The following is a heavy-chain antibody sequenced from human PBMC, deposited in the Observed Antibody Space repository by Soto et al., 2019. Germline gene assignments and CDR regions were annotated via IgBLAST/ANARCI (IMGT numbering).Heavy chain of an antibody. Sequence: ACAACRVSVKLSRMNLLFQTQGKGLEWVSYINKNSGTIYYADSVKGRFTVSRDNAKNSLFLQMNSLRAEDTAMYYCVKYGYCSDTSCFLDYWGQGTLVTVSS. CDR3: VKYGYCSDTSCFLDY. J-gene: IGHJ4*02. V-gene: IGHV3-48*01. D-gene: IGHD2-2*01. CDR2: INKNSGTI. CDR1: RVSVKLSR.